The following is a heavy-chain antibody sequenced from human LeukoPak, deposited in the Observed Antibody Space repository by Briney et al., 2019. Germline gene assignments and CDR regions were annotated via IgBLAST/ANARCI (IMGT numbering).Heavy chain of an antibody. CDR1: GGSFSGYY. CDR2: INHSGST. Sequence: PSETLSLTCAVYGGSFSGYYWSWIRQPPGKGLEWIGEINHSGSTNYNPSLKSRVTISVDTSKNQFSLKLSSVTAADTAVYYCARDGFSSSGWAPGDYWGQGTLVTVSS. D-gene: IGHD6-19*01. V-gene: IGHV4-34*01. CDR3: ARDGFSSSGWAPGDY. J-gene: IGHJ4*02.